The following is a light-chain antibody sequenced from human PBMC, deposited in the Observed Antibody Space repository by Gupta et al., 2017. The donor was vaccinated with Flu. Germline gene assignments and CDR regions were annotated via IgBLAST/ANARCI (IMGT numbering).Light chain of an antibody. CDR1: CSKIGSNY. Sequence: RVTISYSGSCSKIGSNYIYWYHPCPAPSPNLLIYKNNRRRSGVPARFSGSTSGTSAALAISWLRAEDEADYYCAVVDDSRSGRVFGGGTKLAVL. J-gene: IGLJ3*02. CDR2: KNN. CDR3: AVVDDSRSGRV. V-gene: IGLV1-47*01.